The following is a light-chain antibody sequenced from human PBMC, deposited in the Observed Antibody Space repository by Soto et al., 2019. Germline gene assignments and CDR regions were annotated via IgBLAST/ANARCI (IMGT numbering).Light chain of an antibody. V-gene: IGLV2-14*03. J-gene: IGLJ2*01. CDR2: DVT. Sequence: ALTQPASVSGSPGQSITISCSGTPSDIGAYNYVSWYQHLPGKAPEVIIYDVTNRPSGVSSRFSGSKSGTTASLTISGLQAEDEANYYCGSYTITSTLMIFGGGTKLTVL. CDR3: GSYTITSTLMI. CDR1: PSDIGAYNY.